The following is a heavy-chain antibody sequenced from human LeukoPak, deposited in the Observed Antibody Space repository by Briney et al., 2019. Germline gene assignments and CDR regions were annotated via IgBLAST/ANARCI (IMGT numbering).Heavy chain of an antibody. CDR1: GFTFSSYW. CDR2: INTDGSST. J-gene: IGHJ3*02. Sequence: QPGGSLRLSCAASGFTFSSYWMHWVRQAPGKGLVWVSRINTDGSSTSYADSVKGRFTISRDNAKNTLYLQMNSLRAEDTAVYYCARTMEYQLPHSTNDAFDIWGQGTMVTVSS. V-gene: IGHV3-74*01. D-gene: IGHD2-2*01. CDR3: ARTMEYQLPHSTNDAFDI.